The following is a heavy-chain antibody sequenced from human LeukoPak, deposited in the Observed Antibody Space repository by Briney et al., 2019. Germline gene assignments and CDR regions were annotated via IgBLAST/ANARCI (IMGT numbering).Heavy chain of an antibody. D-gene: IGHD6-19*01. CDR3: ARTDEDSSGWYDPTDY. CDR2: IYSGGST. CDR1: GFTVSSNY. J-gene: IGHJ4*02. Sequence: GGSLRLSCAASGFTVSSNYMSWVRQAPGKGLEWVSVIYSGGSTYYADSVKGRLTISRDNSKNTLYLQMNSLRAEDTAVYYCARTDEDSSGWYDPTDYWGQGTLVTVSS. V-gene: IGHV3-66*02.